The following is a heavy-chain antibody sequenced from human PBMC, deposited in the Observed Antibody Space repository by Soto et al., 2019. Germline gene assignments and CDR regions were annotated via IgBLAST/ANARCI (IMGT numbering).Heavy chain of an antibody. Sequence: GGSLRLSCAASVFTSSSYGMHWVRQAPGKGLEWGAVIWYDGSNKYYADSVKGRFTISRDNSKNTLYLQMNSLRAEDTAVYYCASVEYSIRRAFDYWGQGTLVTVSS. CDR3: ASVEYSIRRAFDY. J-gene: IGHJ4*02. D-gene: IGHD6-6*01. V-gene: IGHV3-33*01. CDR2: IWYDGSNK. CDR1: VFTSSSYG.